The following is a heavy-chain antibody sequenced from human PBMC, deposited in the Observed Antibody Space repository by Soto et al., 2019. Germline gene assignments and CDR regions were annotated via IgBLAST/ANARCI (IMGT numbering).Heavy chain of an antibody. Sequence: TLSLTCTVSGGSISSYYWSWIRQPAGKGLEWIGRIYTSGSTNYNPSLKSRVTMSVDTSKNQFSLKLSSVTAADTAVYYCARDLLDYDSSGFSFDPWGQGTLVTVSS. CDR1: GGSISSYY. D-gene: IGHD3-22*01. CDR2: IYTSGST. J-gene: IGHJ5*02. V-gene: IGHV4-4*07. CDR3: ARDLLDYDSSGFSFDP.